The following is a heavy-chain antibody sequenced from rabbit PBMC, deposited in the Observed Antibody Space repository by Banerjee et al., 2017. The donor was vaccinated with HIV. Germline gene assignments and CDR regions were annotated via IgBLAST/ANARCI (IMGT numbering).Heavy chain of an antibody. CDR1: GFSFSSSYW. Sequence: QEQLEESGGDLVKPEGSLTLTCTASGFSFSSSYWICWVRQAPGKGLEWIACIYTGSGSALYVSWAKGRFTISKTSSTTVTLRMTSLTAADTATYFCARGVYSGAWGPDYFAFWGPGTLVTVS. V-gene: IGHV1S45*01. CDR2: IYTGSGSA. CDR3: ARGVYSGAWGPDYFAF. D-gene: IGHD4-1*01. J-gene: IGHJ4*01.